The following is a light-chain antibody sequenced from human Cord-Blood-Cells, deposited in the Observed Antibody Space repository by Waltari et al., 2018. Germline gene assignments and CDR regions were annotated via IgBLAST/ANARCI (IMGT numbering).Light chain of an antibody. CDR1: SSHAGSYNL. V-gene: IGLV2-23*01. Sequence: QSALTQPASVSRSPGQSITISCTGTSSHAGSYNLVSWYQQHPGKAPKLMIYEGSKRPSGVSNRFSGSKSGNTASLTISGLQAEDEADYYCCSYAGSSSYVFGTGTKVTVL. CDR3: CSYAGSSSYV. CDR2: EGS. J-gene: IGLJ1*01.